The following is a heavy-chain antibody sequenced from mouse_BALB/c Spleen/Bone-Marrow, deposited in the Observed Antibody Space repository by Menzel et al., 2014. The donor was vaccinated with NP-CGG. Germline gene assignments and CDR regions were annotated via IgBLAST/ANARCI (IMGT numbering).Heavy chain of an antibody. CDR2: ISTGAGYI. CDR3: ARHRQGNAVSYYAMDY. D-gene: IGHD2-1*01. Sequence: EVMLVESGGDLVRPGGSLKLSCTASGFTFNSYGMSWIRQTPDKRLEWVATISTGAGYIYYPDSVKGRFTISRDNAKNTLYLEMNSLKSEDTAMYYCARHRQGNAVSYYAMDYCGQGASVTVSP. V-gene: IGHV5-6*01. CDR1: GFTFNSYG. J-gene: IGHJ4*01.